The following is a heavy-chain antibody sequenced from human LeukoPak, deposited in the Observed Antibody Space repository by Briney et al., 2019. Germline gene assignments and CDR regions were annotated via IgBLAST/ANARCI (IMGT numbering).Heavy chain of an antibody. V-gene: IGHV3-23*01. Sequence: PGRSLRLSCAASGFTFSSYAMSWVRQAPGKGLEWVSAISGSGGSTYYADSVKGRFTISRDNSKNTLYLQMNSLRAEDTAVYYCAKRGLFGVVFILIWGQGTMVTVSS. CDR3: AKRGLFGVVFILI. J-gene: IGHJ3*02. CDR1: GFTFSSYA. D-gene: IGHD3-3*01. CDR2: ISGSGGST.